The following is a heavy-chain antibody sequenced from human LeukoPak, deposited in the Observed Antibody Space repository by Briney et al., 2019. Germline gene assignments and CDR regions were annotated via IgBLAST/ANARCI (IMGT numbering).Heavy chain of an antibody. CDR3: AREWELWSTGKGRWVDY. CDR2: IYYSGST. D-gene: IGHD1-26*01. CDR1: GGSISSSSYY. V-gene: IGHV4-39*07. J-gene: IGHJ4*02. Sequence: PSETLSLTCTVSGGSISSSSYYWGWIRQPPGKGLEWIGSIYYSGSTYYNPSLKSRVTISVDTSKNQFSLKLNSVTAADTAVYYCAREWELWSTGKGRWVDYWGQGTLVTVSS.